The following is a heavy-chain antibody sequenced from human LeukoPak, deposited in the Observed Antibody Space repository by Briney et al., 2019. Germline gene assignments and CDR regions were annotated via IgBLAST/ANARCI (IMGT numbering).Heavy chain of an antibody. CDR3: ATASGWYGSYFDY. CDR1: GFTVSSNY. CDR2: IKQDGSEK. D-gene: IGHD6-19*01. J-gene: IGHJ4*02. V-gene: IGHV3-7*03. Sequence: GGSLRLSCAASGFTVSSNYMSWVRQAPGKGLEWVANIKQDGSEKYYVDSVKGRFTISRDNAKNLLNLQMNSLRAEDTAVYYCATASGWYGSYFDYWGQGILVTVSS.